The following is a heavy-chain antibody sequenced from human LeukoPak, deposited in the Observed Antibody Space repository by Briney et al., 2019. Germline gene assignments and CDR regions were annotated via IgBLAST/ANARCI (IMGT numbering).Heavy chain of an antibody. CDR2: ICSNGDST. D-gene: IGHD3-3*01. J-gene: IGHJ5*02. CDR1: GFTFCNYA. V-gene: IGHV3-64D*09. Sequence: PGGSLRLSCSASGFTFCNYAMHWVRQAPGKGLEYVSDICSNGDSTYYADSVKGRFIISRENSKNSLSLQMSSLRPEDTAVYYCVKSASSFGANWFDPWGQGTLVTVSS. CDR3: VKSASSFGANWFDP.